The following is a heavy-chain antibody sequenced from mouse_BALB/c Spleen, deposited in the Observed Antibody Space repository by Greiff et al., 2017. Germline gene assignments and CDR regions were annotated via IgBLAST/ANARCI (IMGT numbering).Heavy chain of an antibody. CDR2: INPSSGYT. V-gene: IGHV1-4*02. CDR3: ARSPLGY. Sequence: VQLVESAAELARPGASVKMSCKASGYTFTSYTMHWVKQRPGQGLEWIGYINPSSGYTEYNQKFKDKTTLTADKSSSTAYMQLSSLTSEDSAVYYCARSPLGYWGQGTTLTVSS. D-gene: IGHD3-1*01. J-gene: IGHJ2*01. CDR1: GYTFTSYT.